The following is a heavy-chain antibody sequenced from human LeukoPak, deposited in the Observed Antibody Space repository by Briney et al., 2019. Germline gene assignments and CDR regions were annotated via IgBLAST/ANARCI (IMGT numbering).Heavy chain of an antibody. D-gene: IGHD2-21*02. J-gene: IGHJ3*02. CDR2: IKQDGSEE. V-gene: IGHV3-7*04. CDR1: GFSISSYA. CDR3: ARGLVTAPRSTLDI. Sequence: GGSLRLSCTASGFSISSYAMNWVRQAPGKGLEWVANIKQDGSEEYYVDSVKGRFTISSDNAKNSLYLQMNSLRAEDTAIYCCARGLVTAPRSTLDIWGQGTKVTVAS.